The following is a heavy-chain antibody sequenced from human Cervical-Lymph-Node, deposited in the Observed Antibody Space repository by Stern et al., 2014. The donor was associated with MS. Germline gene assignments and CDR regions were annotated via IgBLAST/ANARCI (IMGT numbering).Heavy chain of an antibody. V-gene: IGHV1-2*04. CDR1: GYTFTGYY. J-gene: IGHJ4*02. D-gene: IGHD6-19*01. Sequence: VQLEESGAEVKKPGASVKVSCKASGYTFTGYYMHWVRQAPGQGLEWMGWINPNSGGTNYAQKFQGWVTMTRDTSISTAYMELSRLRSDDTAVYYCARSVAGSPYYFDYWGQGTLVTVSS. CDR2: INPNSGGT. CDR3: ARSVAGSPYYFDY.